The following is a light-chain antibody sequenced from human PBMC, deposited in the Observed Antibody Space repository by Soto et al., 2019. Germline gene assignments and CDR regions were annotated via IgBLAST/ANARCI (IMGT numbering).Light chain of an antibody. CDR2: DVN. CDR3: SSYRSSTVV. CDR1: SSDVGGYNF. J-gene: IGLJ2*01. V-gene: IGLV2-14*03. Sequence: QSVLTQPASVSGSPGQSITISCTGTSSDVGGYNFVSWYQQHPGKAPKLMIYDVNNRPSGVSNRFSGSKSGNTASLTISGLQAEDEADYYCSSYRSSTVVFGGGTKLTVL.